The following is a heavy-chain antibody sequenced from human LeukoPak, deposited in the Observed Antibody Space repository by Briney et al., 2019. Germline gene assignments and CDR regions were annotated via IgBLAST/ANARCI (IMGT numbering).Heavy chain of an antibody. CDR2: ISSNGGNT. CDR1: GFTISRSS. V-gene: IGHV3-64*01. Sequence: QPGGSLRLSCAASGFTISRSSMHWVRQAPGKGLEFVSAISSNGGNTYYANSVKGRFTISRDISKNTLYLQMGSLRVEDTAVYYCARVGYVSREFDFWGQGTLVTVSS. J-gene: IGHJ4*02. D-gene: IGHD2-2*03. CDR3: ARVGYVSREFDF.